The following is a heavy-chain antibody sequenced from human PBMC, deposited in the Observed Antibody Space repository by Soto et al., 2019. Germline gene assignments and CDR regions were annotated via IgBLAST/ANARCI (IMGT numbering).Heavy chain of an antibody. V-gene: IGHV4-39*01. CDR3: ARHVKGTYHPFYFDY. D-gene: IGHD2-2*01. J-gene: IGHJ4*02. Sequence: SETLSLTCTVSGASISSSSSYWGWIRQPPGKGLEWLGTISYSGSTYYNPSFKSRVTMSVDTSKNQSSLKLSSVTATDTAVYYCARHVKGTYHPFYFDYWGQGTLVTVSS. CDR1: GASISSSSSY. CDR2: ISYSGST.